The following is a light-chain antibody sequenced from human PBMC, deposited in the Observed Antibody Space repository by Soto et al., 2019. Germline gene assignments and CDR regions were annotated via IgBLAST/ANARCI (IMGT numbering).Light chain of an antibody. Sequence: SYELTQPPSVSVSPGQTARITCSGDALPKQYAYWYQQKPGQAPVLVIYKDSERPSGIPERFSGSSSGTTVTLTISGVQAEDEADYYCQSVDSSGTYPEVFGGGTKLTVL. J-gene: IGLJ3*02. CDR3: QSVDSSGTYPEV. CDR1: ALPKQY. CDR2: KDS. V-gene: IGLV3-25*03.